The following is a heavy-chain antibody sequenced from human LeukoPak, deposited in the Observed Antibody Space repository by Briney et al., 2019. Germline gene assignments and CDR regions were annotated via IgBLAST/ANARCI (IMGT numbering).Heavy chain of an antibody. CDR3: ARDFLQSNYYFDY. Sequence: GGSLRLSCAASGFSFSTYAMSWVRQAPGPGLEWVSVISASGGSTYYEDPVKGRFTISRDNSKNTVYLQAQSLRAEATTIYYCARDFLQSNYYFDYWGQGTLVTVS. V-gene: IGHV3-23*01. J-gene: IGHJ4*02. D-gene: IGHD5-24*01. CDR2: ISASGGST. CDR1: GFSFSTYA.